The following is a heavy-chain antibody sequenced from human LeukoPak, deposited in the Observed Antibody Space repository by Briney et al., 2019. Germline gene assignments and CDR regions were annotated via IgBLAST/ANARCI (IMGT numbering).Heavy chain of an antibody. CDR1: GFTFSSYW. J-gene: IGHJ4*02. Sequence: GGSLRLSCAASGFTFSSYWMSWVRQAPGKGLEWVANIKQDGSEKYCVDSVKGRFTISRDNAKNSLYLQMNSLRAEDTAVYYCARENTDYDFWSGYYLKYYFDYWGQGTLVTVSS. CDR2: IKQDGSEK. D-gene: IGHD3-3*01. V-gene: IGHV3-7*03. CDR3: ARENTDYDFWSGYYLKYYFDY.